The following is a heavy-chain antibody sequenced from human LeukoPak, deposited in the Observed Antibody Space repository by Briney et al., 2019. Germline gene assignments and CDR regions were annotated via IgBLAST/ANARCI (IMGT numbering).Heavy chain of an antibody. CDR1: GYIFTSYY. V-gene: IGHV1-46*01. D-gene: IGHD2-2*01. CDR3: ARAHQQGVVVPVDI. Sequence: ASVKVSCTASGYIFTSYYMHWVRQAPGQGLEWMGIINPSGGKTSYAQKFQGRVTMTRDTSTSTVYMELSSLRSEDTAVYYCARAHQQGVVVPVDIWGQGIMVTASS. J-gene: IGHJ3*02. CDR2: INPSGGKT.